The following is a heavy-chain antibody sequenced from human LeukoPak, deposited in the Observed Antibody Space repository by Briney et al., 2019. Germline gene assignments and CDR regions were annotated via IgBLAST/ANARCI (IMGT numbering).Heavy chain of an antibody. CDR2: ITNSGYTM. J-gene: IGHJ4*02. D-gene: IGHD6-13*01. CDR3: ARSRARIAAAVYYFDY. Sequence: PGGSLRLSCAAAGFPFDDYFVGWVRQAPGKGLEWISYITNSGYTMYYADSVRGRFTISKDNAKNSLFLHMSGLRAEDTAVYYCARSRARIAAAVYYFDYWGQGTPVTVSS. V-gene: IGHV3-11*01. CDR1: GFPFDDYF.